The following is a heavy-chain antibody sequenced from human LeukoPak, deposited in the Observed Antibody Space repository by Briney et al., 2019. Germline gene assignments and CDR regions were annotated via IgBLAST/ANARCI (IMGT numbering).Heavy chain of an antibody. CDR3: ARVYSSGYRDAFDI. CDR1: GGSFSGYY. J-gene: IGHJ3*02. Sequence: KPSETLSLTCTVYGGSFSGYYWSWIRQPPGKGLEWIGEINHSGSTNYNPSLKSRVTISVDTSKNQFSLKLSSVTAADTAVYYCARVYSSGYRDAFDIWGQGTMVTVSS. V-gene: IGHV4-34*01. CDR2: INHSGST. D-gene: IGHD3-22*01.